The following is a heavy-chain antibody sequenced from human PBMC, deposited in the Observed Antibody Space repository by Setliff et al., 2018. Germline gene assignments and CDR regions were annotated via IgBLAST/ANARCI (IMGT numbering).Heavy chain of an antibody. CDR2: INPNRDDT. D-gene: IGHD1-26*01. CDR1: GYTFTDSF. J-gene: IGHJ4*02. V-gene: IGHV1-2*02. Sequence: ASVKVSCKASGYTFTDSFIHWVRQAPGQGFEWLGWINPNRDDTKYAQKFQHRILMAKDTSLNTVYVELSSLRSDDTATYYCAGDGSALFYQNWGQGSLVTVSS. CDR3: AGDGSALFYQN.